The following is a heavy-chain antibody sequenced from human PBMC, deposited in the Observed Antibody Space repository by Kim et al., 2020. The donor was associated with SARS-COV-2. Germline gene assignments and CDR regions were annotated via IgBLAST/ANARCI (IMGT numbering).Heavy chain of an antibody. V-gene: IGHV3-23*01. J-gene: IGHJ4*02. CDR2: IGSTSEKI. D-gene: IGHD6-19*01. Sequence: GGSLRLSCVASGFNFGTYAMLWVRQAPGKGLEWVSRIGSTSEKIFYADSVKGRFTTSRDNSKNTVFLHLNSLRDEDKAIYYCVKGRSTVPGSKDLDYWGQGTLVTVSS. CDR1: GFNFGTYA. CDR3: VKGRSTVPGSKDLDY.